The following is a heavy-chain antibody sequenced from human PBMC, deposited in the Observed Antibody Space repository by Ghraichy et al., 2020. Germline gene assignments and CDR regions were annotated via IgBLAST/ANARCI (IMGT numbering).Heavy chain of an antibody. D-gene: IGHD3-10*01. J-gene: IGHJ6*02. CDR3: AKDGDDGGSGSYYNRGHGMDV. V-gene: IGHV3-30*18. Sequence: GGSLRLSCAASGFTFSTYGIHWVRQAPDKGLEWVAVISYDGSNKYYGDSVKGRFTISRDNSKNTLYLQLNSLGDEDTAVYYCAKDGDDGGSGSYYNRGHGMDVWGQGTTVTVSS. CDR2: ISYDGSNK. CDR1: GFTFSTYG.